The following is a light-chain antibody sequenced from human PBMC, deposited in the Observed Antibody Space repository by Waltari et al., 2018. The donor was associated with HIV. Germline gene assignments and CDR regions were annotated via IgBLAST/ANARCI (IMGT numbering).Light chain of an antibody. CDR2: QDK. J-gene: IGLJ3*02. Sequence: SYELTQPPSVSVSPGQTASISCSGDKLGDRYASWYQQRPGQSPVLIIYQDKKRPSGIPERCSGSNSGNTATLTIGGTQTMDEADYYCQVWDYRGYVMFGGGTKLTVL. CDR3: QVWDYRGYVM. CDR1: KLGDRY. V-gene: IGLV3-1*01.